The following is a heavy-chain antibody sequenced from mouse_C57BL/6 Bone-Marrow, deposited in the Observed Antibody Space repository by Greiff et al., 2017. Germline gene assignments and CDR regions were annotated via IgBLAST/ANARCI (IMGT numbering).Heavy chain of an antibody. CDR1: GYTFTSYW. V-gene: IGHV1-52*01. CDR2: IDPSDSET. J-gene: IGHJ1*03. CDR3: ARLGEGGDYDDWYFDV. D-gene: IGHD2-4*01. Sequence: QVQLQQPGAELVRPGSSVKLSCKASGYTFTSYWMHWVKQRPIQGLEWIGNIDPSDSETHYNQKFKDKATLTVDNSSSTAYMQLSSLTSEDSAVYYGARLGEGGDYDDWYFDVWGTGTTVTVSS.